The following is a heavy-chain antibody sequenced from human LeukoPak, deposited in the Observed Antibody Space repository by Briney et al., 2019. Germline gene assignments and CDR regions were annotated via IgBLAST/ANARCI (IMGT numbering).Heavy chain of an antibody. CDR1: GFTLGDYA. V-gene: IGHV3-49*03. CDR3: TRYYDSSGYSV. CDR2: IRSKAYGRTT. Sequence: GGSLRLSCTISGFTLGDYAMSWFRQAPGKGLEWVGFIRSKAYGRTTEYAASVKGRFSISRDDSKSIAYLQMNSLKTEDTAVYYCTRYYDSSGYSVWGQGTTVTVSS. J-gene: IGHJ6*02. D-gene: IGHD3-22*01.